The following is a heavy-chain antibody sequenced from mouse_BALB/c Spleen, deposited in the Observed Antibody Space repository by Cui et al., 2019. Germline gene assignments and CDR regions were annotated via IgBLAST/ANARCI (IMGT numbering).Heavy chain of an antibody. J-gene: IGHJ2*01. CDR2: IDPNSGGT. CDR3: ARYDYYGSSYFDY. Sequence: QDQLQPPPGSHVKPGGPVMLSCKASGYTFTSYWMHWVKQRPGRGLEWIGRIDPNSGGTKYNEKFKSKATLTVDKPSSTAYMQLSSLTSEDSAVYYCARYDYYGSSYFDYWGQGTTLTVSS. D-gene: IGHD1-1*01. V-gene: IGHV1-72*01. CDR1: GYTFTSYW.